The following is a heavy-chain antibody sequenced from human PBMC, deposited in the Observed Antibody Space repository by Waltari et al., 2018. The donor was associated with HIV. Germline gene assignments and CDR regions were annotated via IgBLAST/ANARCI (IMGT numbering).Heavy chain of an antibody. Sequence: QVQLVESGGGAVQPGTSLTLSCAVSGFTFAHFGIHWVRQSPGKGLEWLAVFWSDGVEISYADSVKGRFTISKDSSQKTLYLQLTSLRAEDTALYYCARGYSSSRWIPLYHWGRGTLVTVSS. D-gene: IGHD6-6*01. J-gene: IGHJ4*02. CDR1: GFTFAHFG. CDR2: FWSDGVEI. CDR3: ARGYSSSRWIPLYH. V-gene: IGHV3-33*01.